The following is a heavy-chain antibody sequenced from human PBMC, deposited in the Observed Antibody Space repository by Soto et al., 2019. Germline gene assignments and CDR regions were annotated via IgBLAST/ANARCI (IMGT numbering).Heavy chain of an antibody. CDR3: AKRYGSGSYRDFNSYYGMDI. CDR1: RFTFRNYG. D-gene: IGHD3-10*01. Sequence: GGSLRLSCAASRFTFRNYGMSWVRQGPGKGLEWVSGISPTGEQRFYVDSVKGRFFISRDNSQSTLSLEMSNLRADDTAVYYCAKRYGSGSYRDFNSYYGMDIWGQGTSVTV. J-gene: IGHJ6*02. CDR2: ISPTGEQR. V-gene: IGHV3-23*01.